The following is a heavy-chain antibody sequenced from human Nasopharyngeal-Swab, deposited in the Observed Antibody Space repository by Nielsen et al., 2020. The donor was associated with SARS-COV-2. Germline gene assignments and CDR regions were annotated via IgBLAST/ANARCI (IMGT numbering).Heavy chain of an antibody. D-gene: IGHD6-19*01. CDR1: GYTFTSYD. J-gene: IGHJ6*03. CDR3: ARDDSSGWYGYYYYMDV. Sequence: ASVKVSCKASGYTFTSYDINWVRQAPGQGLEWMGRINPNSGGTNYAQKFQGRVTMTRDTSISTACMELSRLRSDDTAVYYCARDDSSGWYGYYYYMDVWGKGTTVTVSS. CDR2: INPNSGGT. V-gene: IGHV1-2*06.